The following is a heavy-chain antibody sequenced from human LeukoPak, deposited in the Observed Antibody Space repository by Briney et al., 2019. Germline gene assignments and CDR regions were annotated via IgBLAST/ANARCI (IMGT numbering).Heavy chain of an antibody. D-gene: IGHD5-18*01. V-gene: IGHV4-59*01. Sequence: PSETLSLTCTVSGGSINSYYWTWIRQPPGKGLEWIGYIYYSGSASYNPSLKSRVTISVDTSKNQFSLKLSSVTAADTAVYYCARDYGYSHGYFDYWGQGTLVTVSS. J-gene: IGHJ4*02. CDR1: GGSINSYY. CDR2: IYYSGSA. CDR3: ARDYGYSHGYFDY.